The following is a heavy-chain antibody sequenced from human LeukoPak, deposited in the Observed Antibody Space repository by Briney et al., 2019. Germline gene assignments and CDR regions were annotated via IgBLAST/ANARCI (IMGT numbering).Heavy chain of an antibody. CDR2: MNPNSGNT. CDR1: GYTFTGYY. CDR3: AVAPDYYYYYMDV. Sequence: ASVKVSCRASGYTFTGYYMHWVRQAPGQGLEWMGWMNPNSGNTGYAQKFQGRVTMTRNTSISTAYMELSSLRSEDTAVYYCAVAPDYYYYYMDVWGKGTTVTVSS. D-gene: IGHD2-15*01. V-gene: IGHV1-8*02. J-gene: IGHJ6*03.